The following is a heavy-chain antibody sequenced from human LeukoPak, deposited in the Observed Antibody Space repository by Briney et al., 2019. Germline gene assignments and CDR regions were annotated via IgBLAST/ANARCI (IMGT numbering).Heavy chain of an antibody. CDR3: AKGRVSYYYGMDV. CDR2: ISGSGSST. Sequence: GGSLRLSCAASGFTFSSYAMNWVRQAPGKGLEWVSGISGSGSSTSYADSVKGRFTISRDNSKNTLYLQMNSLRAEDTAVYYCAKGRVSYYYGMDVWGQGTTVTVSS. CDR1: GFTFSSYA. D-gene: IGHD3-10*01. V-gene: IGHV3-23*01. J-gene: IGHJ6*02.